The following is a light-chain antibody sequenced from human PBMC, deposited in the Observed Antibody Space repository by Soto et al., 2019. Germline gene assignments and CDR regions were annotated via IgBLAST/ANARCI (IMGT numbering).Light chain of an antibody. CDR2: GAS. J-gene: IGKJ4*01. CDR3: QQRSNWPPLT. Sequence: EIVLTQSPGTLSLSPGERATLSCRAGQSVISTYLAWYQQKPGQAPRLLIYGASSRATGIPDRFSGSGSGTDFTLTISRLEPEDFAVYYCQQRSNWPPLTFGGGTKVDIK. CDR1: QSVISTY. V-gene: IGKV3D-20*02.